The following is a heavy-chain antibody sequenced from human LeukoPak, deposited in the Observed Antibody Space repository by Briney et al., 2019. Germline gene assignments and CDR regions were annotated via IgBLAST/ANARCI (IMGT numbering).Heavy chain of an antibody. J-gene: IGHJ4*02. Sequence: GGSLRLSCSASGFTFSSSAMHWVRQAPGKGLEYVSGINDNGRATHYGDSLKGRFTISRDNSKNTLYLQMSTLTAEDTAIYYCVNDVSGSYTFDYWGQGTLVTVSS. CDR2: INDNGRAT. CDR1: GFTFSSSA. V-gene: IGHV3-64D*09. D-gene: IGHD1-26*01. CDR3: VNDVSGSYTFDY.